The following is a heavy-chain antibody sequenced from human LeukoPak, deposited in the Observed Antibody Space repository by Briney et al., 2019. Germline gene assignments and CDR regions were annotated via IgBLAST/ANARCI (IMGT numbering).Heavy chain of an antibody. V-gene: IGHV3-30*02. CDR2: IRYDGSNK. D-gene: IGHD6-13*01. CDR1: GFTFGDYA. Sequence: AGGSLRLSCTASGFTFGDYAMSWVRQAPGKGLEWVAFIRYDGSNKYYADSVKGRFTISRDNSKNTLYLQMNSLRAEDTAVYYCAKGGARSYSSSWYPYYYYMDVWGKGTTVTISS. J-gene: IGHJ6*03. CDR3: AKGGARSYSSSWYPYYYYMDV.